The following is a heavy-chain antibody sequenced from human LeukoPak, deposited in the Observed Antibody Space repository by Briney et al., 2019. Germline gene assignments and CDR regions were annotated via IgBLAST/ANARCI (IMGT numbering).Heavy chain of an antibody. J-gene: IGHJ4*02. V-gene: IGHV3-23*01. CDR2: TSSSDAGT. D-gene: IGHD2-21*01. CDR1: GFSLSSHA. CDR3: ARAPVTSCRGAYCYPFDY. Sequence: GGSLRLSCAASGFSLSSHAMSWVRQAPGKGLEWVSATSSSDAGTYYADSVRGRFTISRDNSKNTLYLQMNSLRAEDAAVYYCARAPVTSCRGAYCYPFDYWGQGTLVTVSS.